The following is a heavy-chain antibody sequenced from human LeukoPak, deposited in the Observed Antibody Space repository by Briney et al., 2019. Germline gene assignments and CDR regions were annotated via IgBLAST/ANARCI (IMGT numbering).Heavy chain of an antibody. D-gene: IGHD2-2*01. CDR1: GFTFSSYG. CDR2: IKSDGSST. V-gene: IGHV3-74*01. J-gene: IGHJ6*02. Sequence: GGSLRLSCAASGFTFSSYGMHWVRQAPGKGLVWVSRIKSDGSSTSYADSVKGRFTISRDNAKNTLYLQMNSLRAEDTAVYYCARGQHYGLDVWGQGTTVIVSS. CDR3: ARGQHYGLDV.